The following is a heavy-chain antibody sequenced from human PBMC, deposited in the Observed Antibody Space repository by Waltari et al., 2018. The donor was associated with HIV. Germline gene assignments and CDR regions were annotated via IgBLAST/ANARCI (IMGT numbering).Heavy chain of an antibody. CDR1: GHTTVGYY. CDR2: INTRTGGT. J-gene: IGHJ6*02. D-gene: IGHD3-10*01. Sequence: QAQVLQSGAEVKEPGDSVQVSCESSGHTTVGYYFHWVRQAPGQGLEWMGWINTRTGGTNYAQKFQGRVNMARGTSLTTAHMELSSLRSDDTAVYYCATETYFGSGSYYRDAMDVWGQGTMVAVTS. V-gene: IGHV1-2*02. CDR3: ATETYFGSGSYYRDAMDV.